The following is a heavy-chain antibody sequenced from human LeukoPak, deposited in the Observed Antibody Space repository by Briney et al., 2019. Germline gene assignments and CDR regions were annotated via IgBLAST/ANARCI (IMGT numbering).Heavy chain of an antibody. Sequence: SVKVSCKASGGTFSSYAISWVRQAPGQGLEWMGGIIPIFGTAIYAQKFQGRVTITTDESTSTAYMELSSLRSEDTAVYYCARGSRSIYDILTGPLDYWGQGTLVTVSS. CDR1: GGTFSSYA. D-gene: IGHD3-9*01. J-gene: IGHJ4*02. V-gene: IGHV1-69*05. CDR3: ARGSRSIYDILTGPLDY. CDR2: IIPIFGTA.